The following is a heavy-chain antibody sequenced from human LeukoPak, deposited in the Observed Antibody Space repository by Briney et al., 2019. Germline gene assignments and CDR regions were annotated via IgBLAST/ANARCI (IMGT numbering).Heavy chain of an antibody. J-gene: IGHJ2*01. CDR2: ISSDGGST. V-gene: IGHV3-64*01. Sequence: GGSLRLPCAASGFPFSSYAMHWVRQPPGKGLEYVSAISSDGGSTYYANSVKGKFTISRDNSKNTLYLQMGSLRPEDMAVYYCARDLGVVAVPAAKGFDFWGRGTMVIVSS. D-gene: IGHD2-2*01. CDR3: ARDLGVVAVPAAKGFDF. CDR1: GFPFSSYA.